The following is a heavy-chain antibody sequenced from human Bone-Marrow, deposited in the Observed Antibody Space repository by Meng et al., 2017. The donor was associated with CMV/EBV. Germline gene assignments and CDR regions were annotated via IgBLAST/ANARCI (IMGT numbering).Heavy chain of an antibody. J-gene: IGHJ6*02. CDR2: INPNSGGT. D-gene: IGHD2-2*01. V-gene: IGHV1-2*02. CDR3: ARDIVVVPAAIQYYYYYGMDV. Sequence: ASVKVSCKASGYTFTGYYMHWVRQAPGQGLEWMGWINPNSGGTNYAQKFQGRVTMTRDTSISTAYMELSRLRSDDTAVDYCARDIVVVPAAIQYYYYYGMDVWGQGTTVTVSS. CDR1: GYTFTGYY.